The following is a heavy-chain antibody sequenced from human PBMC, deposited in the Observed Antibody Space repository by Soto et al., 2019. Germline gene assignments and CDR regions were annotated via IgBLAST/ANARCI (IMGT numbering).Heavy chain of an antibody. V-gene: IGHV4-39*01. D-gene: IGHD3-10*01. J-gene: IGHJ5*02. CDR3: ARQGGGDGRAGLVPFDP. CDR2: IYHTGNT. Sequence: QLQLRESGPGLLKPSETLSLTCTLSGGSITTANHWWGWIRQPPGKGLEWIASIYHTGNTYYNPSLNSRHTESMDTTKTQFSRKLKVVTATDMAVYYCARQGGGDGRAGLVPFDPGSQGILVPVSS. CDR1: GGSITTANHW.